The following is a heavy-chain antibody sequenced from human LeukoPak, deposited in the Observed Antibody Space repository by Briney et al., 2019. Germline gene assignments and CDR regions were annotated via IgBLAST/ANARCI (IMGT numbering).Heavy chain of an antibody. CDR2: IYYSGST. V-gene: IGHV4-31*03. CDR3: ARESYGDHGGFDY. Sequence: PSQTLSLTCTVSGGSVSSAGYYWGWFRQHPGTGLEWIGYIYYSGSTYYNPSLKSRVTISVDTSKDQFSLNLISVTAADTAVYYCARESYGDHGGFDYWGQGTLVTVSS. CDR1: GGSVSSAGYY. J-gene: IGHJ4*02. D-gene: IGHD4-17*01.